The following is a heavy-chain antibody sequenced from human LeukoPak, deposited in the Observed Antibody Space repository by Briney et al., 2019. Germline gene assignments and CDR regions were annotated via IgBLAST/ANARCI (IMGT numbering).Heavy chain of an antibody. D-gene: IGHD1-14*01. CDR1: GGSIRSYY. J-gene: IGHJ4*02. CDR2: IYYSGST. Sequence: SETLSLTCAVSGGSIRSYYWSWIRQPPGKGLEWIGYIYYSGSTNYNPSLKSRVTISVDTSKKQFSLKLSSVTAADTAVYYCAREGPEEYYFDYWGPGTLVTVSS. V-gene: IGHV4-59*12. CDR3: AREGPEEYYFDY.